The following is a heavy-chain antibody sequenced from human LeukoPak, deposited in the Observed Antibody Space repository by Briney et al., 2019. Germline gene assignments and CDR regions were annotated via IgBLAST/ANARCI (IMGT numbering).Heavy chain of an antibody. CDR1: GVSISSSNSY. Sequence: PSETLSLTCTVSGVSISSSNSYWGWIRQPPGKGLEWIGSIYYSGNTYYNASLKSQVSISIDTSKNQFSLRLTSVTAADTAVYYCARDRKYYYDSSGYSPMDYWGQGTLVTVSS. V-gene: IGHV4-39*02. D-gene: IGHD3-22*01. CDR3: ARDRKYYYDSSGYSPMDY. J-gene: IGHJ4*02. CDR2: IYYSGNT.